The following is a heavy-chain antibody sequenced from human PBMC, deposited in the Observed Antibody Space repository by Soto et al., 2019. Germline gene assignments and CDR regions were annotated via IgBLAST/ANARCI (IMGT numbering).Heavy chain of an antibody. CDR2: TYFRSKFYY. CDR1: GDSVSSSSAA. V-gene: IGHV6-1*01. CDR3: ARDAALGLMGPFDY. D-gene: IGHD6-25*01. J-gene: IGHJ4*02. Sequence: SQTLSLTCAISGDSVSSSSAAWNWIRQSPSRGLEWLGRTYFRSKFYYDYAVSVEGRLTINPDTSKNQFSLRLTSVTPEDTAVYFCARDAALGLMGPFDYWGQGILVTVSS.